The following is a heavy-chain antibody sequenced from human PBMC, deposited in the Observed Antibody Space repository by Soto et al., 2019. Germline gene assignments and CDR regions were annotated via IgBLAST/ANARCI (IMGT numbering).Heavy chain of an antibody. D-gene: IGHD2-8*01. CDR3: ARGDSTDCSNGVCSFFYNHDMDV. Sequence: PVKVSCEASGYSFTDYHIHWVRQAPGQGLEWLGRINPKSGGTSTAQKFQGWVTMTTDTSISTASMELTRLTSDDTAIYYCARGDSTDCSNGVCSFFYNHDMDVWGQGTTVTVSS. CDR1: GYSFTDYH. J-gene: IGHJ6*02. V-gene: IGHV1-2*04. CDR2: INPKSGGT.